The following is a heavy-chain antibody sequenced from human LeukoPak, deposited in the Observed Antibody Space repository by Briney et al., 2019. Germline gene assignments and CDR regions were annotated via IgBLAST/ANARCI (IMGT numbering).Heavy chain of an antibody. J-gene: IGHJ4*02. CDR3: TCHSGWSGPSE. D-gene: IGHD6-19*01. Sequence: SETLSLTCAVSGGSISSSWWSWVRQPPGKGLEWIGEIFHSGSTNYNPSLKSRVTISVDKSKNHFSLELTSVTAADTAVYYCTCHSGWSGPSEWGQGTLVIVSS. CDR2: IFHSGST. V-gene: IGHV4-4*02. CDR1: GGSISSSW.